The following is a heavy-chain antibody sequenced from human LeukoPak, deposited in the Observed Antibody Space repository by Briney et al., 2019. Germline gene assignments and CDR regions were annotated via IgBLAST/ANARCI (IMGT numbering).Heavy chain of an antibody. CDR1: GGSFSGYY. D-gene: IGHD3-22*01. J-gene: IGHJ3*02. CDR3: AGAYYYDSSGYPHDAFDI. CDR2: IYYSGST. V-gene: IGHV4-31*11. Sequence: PSETLSLTCAVYGGSFSGYYWSWIRQHPGKGLEWIGYIYYSGSTYYNPSLKSRVTISVDTSKNQFSLKLSSVTAADTAVYYCAGAYYYDSSGYPHDAFDIWGQGTMVTVSS.